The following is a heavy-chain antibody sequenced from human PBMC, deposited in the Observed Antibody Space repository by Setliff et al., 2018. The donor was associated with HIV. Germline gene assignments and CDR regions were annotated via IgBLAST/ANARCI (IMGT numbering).Heavy chain of an antibody. CDR1: GYTFTTYY. D-gene: IGHD5-12*01. V-gene: IGHV1-46*01. CDR3: ARVGERWLRFYYFDN. CDR2: INPSGGST. Sequence: ASVKVSCKASGYTFTTYYIHWVRQAPGQGLEWLGVINPSGGSTSYAQKFQGRVTMTRGTSTGTVYMELRSLRSEDTAVYYCARVGERWLRFYYFDNWGQGTLVTVSS. J-gene: IGHJ4*02.